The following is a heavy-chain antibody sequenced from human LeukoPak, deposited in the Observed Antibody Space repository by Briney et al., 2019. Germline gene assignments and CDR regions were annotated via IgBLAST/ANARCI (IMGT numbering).Heavy chain of an antibody. Sequence: SETLSLTCAVYGGSFSGYYWSWIRKPPGKGLEWIGEINHSGSTNYNPSLKSRVTISVDTSKNQFSLKLSSVTAADTAVYYCASGLGQTFDYWGQGTLVTVSS. V-gene: IGHV4-34*01. J-gene: IGHJ4*02. CDR2: INHSGST. CDR1: GGSFSGYY. CDR3: ASGLGQTFDY. D-gene: IGHD6-6*01.